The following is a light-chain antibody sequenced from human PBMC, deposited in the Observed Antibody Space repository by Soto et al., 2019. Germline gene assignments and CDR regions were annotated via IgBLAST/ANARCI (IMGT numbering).Light chain of an antibody. CDR1: QTIANY. J-gene: IGKJ2*01. CDR3: QQSYIIPYT. V-gene: IGKV1-39*01. CDR2: AAS. Sequence: DIQMTQSPSSLSAAVGDTVTVTCRASQTIANYLNSYQHKPGKAPKLLVFAASNLHSGVPSRFSGSGSGTDFTLTISSLQPEDFATYTCQQSYIIPYTFGQGTKLEIK.